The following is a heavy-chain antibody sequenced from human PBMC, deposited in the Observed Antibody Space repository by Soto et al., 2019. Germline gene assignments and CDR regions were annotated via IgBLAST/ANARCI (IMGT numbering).Heavy chain of an antibody. J-gene: IGHJ4*02. CDR2: TYYSGST. V-gene: IGHV4-59*08. D-gene: IGHD5-18*01. CDR1: CGTISSYY. CDR3: ARRYGSFFAY. Sequence: PSETLSITCTVSCGTISSYYWSWIRQPQGKGLEWIGYTYYSGSTNYNPSLKSRVTISVDTSKNQFSLKLSSVTAADTAVYYCARRYGSFFAYWGQGTLVTVSS.